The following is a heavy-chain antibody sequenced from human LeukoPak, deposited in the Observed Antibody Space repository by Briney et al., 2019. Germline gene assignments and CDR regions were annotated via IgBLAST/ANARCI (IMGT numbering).Heavy chain of an antibody. Sequence: PGGSLRLSCVASGFSFSTYSMSWVRQTPEKGLEWVSVISDNGDITKYADSVRGRFTMSRDNSKNTLSLQMNTLRADDTALYYCAKKSGPGTDPLDCWGQGTLVTVSS. CDR3: AKKSGPGTDPLDC. CDR2: ISDNGDIT. V-gene: IGHV3-23*01. J-gene: IGHJ4*02. D-gene: IGHD3-10*01. CDR1: GFSFSTYS.